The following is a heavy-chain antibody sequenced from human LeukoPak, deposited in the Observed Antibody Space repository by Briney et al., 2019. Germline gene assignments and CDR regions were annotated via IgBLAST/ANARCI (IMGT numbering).Heavy chain of an antibody. J-gene: IGHJ4*02. V-gene: IGHV3-23*01. D-gene: IGHD2-2*01. Sequence: GGSLRLSCAASGFTLSSYVMSWVRQAPGKGLGWFSAISGSGSNTYYANSVKGRFNISRDNSKNTLYLQMNSLRAEDTAVYYCAKSFRSTSLDYWGQGPLVPVSS. CDR2: ISGSGSNT. CDR3: AKSFRSTSLDY. CDR1: GFTLSSYV.